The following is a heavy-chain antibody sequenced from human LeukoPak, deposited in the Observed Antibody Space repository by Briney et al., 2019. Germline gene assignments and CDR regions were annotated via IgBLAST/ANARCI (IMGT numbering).Heavy chain of an antibody. CDR2: IIPILGIA. CDR1: GGTFSSYA. D-gene: IGHD3-9*01. CDR3: ARARSYYQILTGFRAPYFDY. J-gene: IGHJ4*02. Sequence: ASVKVSCKASGGTFSSYAISWVRQAPGQGLEWMGRIIPILGIANYAQKFQGRVTITADKSTSTAYMELSSLRSEDTAVYYCARARSYYQILTGFRAPYFDYWGQGTLVTVSS. V-gene: IGHV1-69*04.